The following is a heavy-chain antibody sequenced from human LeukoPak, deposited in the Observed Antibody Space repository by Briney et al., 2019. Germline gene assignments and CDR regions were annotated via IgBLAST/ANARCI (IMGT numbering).Heavy chain of an antibody. Sequence: PGGSLRLSCAASGFSFSCYSMNWVRQAPGKGLEWVSYINSSSSIIYYADSVKGRFTISRDNGKNSLYLQMNSLRDEDTAVYYCARVNDATGSMGYWGQGTLVTVSS. J-gene: IGHJ4*02. CDR2: INSSSSII. D-gene: IGHD3-9*01. CDR3: ARVNDATGSMGY. CDR1: GFSFSCYS. V-gene: IGHV3-48*02.